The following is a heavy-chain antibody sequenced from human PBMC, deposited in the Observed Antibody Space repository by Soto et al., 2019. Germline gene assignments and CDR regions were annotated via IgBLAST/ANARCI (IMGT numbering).Heavy chain of an antibody. J-gene: IGHJ6*03. CDR2: IYYSGST. V-gene: IGHV4-59*01. CDR1: GGSISSYY. D-gene: IGHD3-10*01. CDR3: ARGSITMVRGVIIMPNYYYYMDV. Sequence: SETLSLTCTVSGGSISSYYWSWIRQPPGKGLEWIGYIYYSGSTNYNPSLKSRVTISVDTSKNQFSLKLSSVTAADTAVYYCARGSITMVRGVIIMPNYYYYMDVWGKGTTVTVSS.